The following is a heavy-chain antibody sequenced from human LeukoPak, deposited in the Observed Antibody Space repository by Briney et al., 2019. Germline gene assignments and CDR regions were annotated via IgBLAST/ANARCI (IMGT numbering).Heavy chain of an antibody. CDR2: INHSGST. CDR1: GGSFSGYY. Sequence: PSETLSLTCAVYGGSFSGYYWSWIRQPPGKGLEWIGEINHSGSTNYSPSLRSRVTISLDTSRNQFSLKLNSVTAADTAVYYCAKSSGYGLVDIWGQGTMATVSS. D-gene: IGHD3-22*01. V-gene: IGHV4-34*01. CDR3: AKSSGYGLVDI. J-gene: IGHJ3*02.